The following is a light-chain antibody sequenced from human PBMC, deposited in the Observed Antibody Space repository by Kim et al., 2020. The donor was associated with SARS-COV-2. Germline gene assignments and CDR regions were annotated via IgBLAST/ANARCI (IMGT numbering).Light chain of an antibody. J-gene: IGKJ1*01. CDR3: QKCDSAPWT. Sequence: ASYGDRVTITCRASQDISNYLAWFQLKPGKAPKLLIYAASALQPGVPSRFSGSGSGTDFTLTVTSLQPEDVATYYCQKCDSAPWTFGRGTKVDIK. CDR2: AAS. CDR1: QDISNY. V-gene: IGKV1-27*01.